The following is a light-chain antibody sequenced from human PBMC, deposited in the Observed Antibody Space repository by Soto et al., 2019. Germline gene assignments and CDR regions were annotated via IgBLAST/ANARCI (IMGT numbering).Light chain of an antibody. CDR3: QQLNSYPLT. V-gene: IGKV1-5*01. CDR2: DAS. J-gene: IGKJ4*01. CDR1: QNIGTS. Sequence: DIQMTQSPSTLSASVGDRVTITCRASQNIGTSLAWYQQTPGKAPKLLISDASTLESGVPSRFGGSGSGTEFTLTISSLQPEDFATYSCQQLNSYPLTFGGGTKVDIK.